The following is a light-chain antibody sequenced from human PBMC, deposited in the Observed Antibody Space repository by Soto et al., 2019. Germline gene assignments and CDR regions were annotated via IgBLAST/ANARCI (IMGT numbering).Light chain of an antibody. CDR2: KVS. Sequence: DVVMTQSPLSLPVTLGQPACISCRCSQSLGYGDGTTYLTWFQKRTGQSPRRLIYKVSNRGSGATDKFTGSRSCTEFTRKSGEVEAEDVGVYYCMESTHWPFTLGPGTKVDIK. CDR3: MESTHWPFT. V-gene: IGKV2-30*01. J-gene: IGKJ3*01. CDR1: QSLGYGDGTTY.